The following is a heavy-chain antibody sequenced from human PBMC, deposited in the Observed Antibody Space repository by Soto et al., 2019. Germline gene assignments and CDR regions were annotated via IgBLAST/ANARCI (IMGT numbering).Heavy chain of an antibody. Sequence: GGSLRLSCVASGYPFGDYAMRWVRQAPGKGLEWVSAIGPTEAHAPAYAASVKGRFTISRDNSRNILYLQMTNLRAEDTGVYHCAKDAIPYNGRDDAFDLWGQGTMVTVSS. V-gene: IGHV3-23*01. CDR3: AKDAIPYNGRDDAFDL. CDR2: IGPTEAHAP. CDR1: GYPFGDYA. D-gene: IGHD2-2*02. J-gene: IGHJ3*01.